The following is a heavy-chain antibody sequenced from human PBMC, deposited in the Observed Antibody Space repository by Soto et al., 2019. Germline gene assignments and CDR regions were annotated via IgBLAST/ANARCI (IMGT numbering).Heavy chain of an antibody. Sequence: QVQLVQSGAEVKKPGASVKVSCKASGYTFTSYGISWVRQAPGQGHEWMGWISAYNGNTNYAQKLQGRVTMTTDTSTSTAYMELRSLRSDDTAVDYCAGGCSGGSCYVGFGPWGQGTLVTVSS. CDR1: GYTFTSYG. J-gene: IGHJ5*02. V-gene: IGHV1-18*01. CDR3: AGGCSGGSCYVGFGP. CDR2: ISAYNGNT. D-gene: IGHD2-15*01.